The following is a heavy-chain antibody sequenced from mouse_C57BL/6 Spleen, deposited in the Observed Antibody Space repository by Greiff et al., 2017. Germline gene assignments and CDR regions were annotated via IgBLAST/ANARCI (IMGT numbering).Heavy chain of an antibody. CDR1: GYTFTSYW. D-gene: IGHD2-5*01. CDR3: ARDEEPYSNYRLDY. J-gene: IGHJ4*01. V-gene: IGHV1-69*01. CDR2: IDPSDSYT. Sequence: QVQLQQPGAELVMPGASVKLSCKASGYTFTSYWMHWVKQRPGQGLEWIGEIDPSDSYTNYNQKFKGKSTLTVDKSSSTAYMQLSSLTSEDSAVYYCARDEEPYSNYRLDYWGQGTSVTVSS.